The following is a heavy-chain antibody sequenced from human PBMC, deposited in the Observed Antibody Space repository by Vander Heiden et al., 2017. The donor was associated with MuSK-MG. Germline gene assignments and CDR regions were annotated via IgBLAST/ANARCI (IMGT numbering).Heavy chain of an antibody. CDR3: ANREKSGSYSFGY. V-gene: IGHV3-23*01. J-gene: IGHJ4*02. D-gene: IGHD1-26*01. Sequence: EVQLLESGGGWVQPGESLRLPWAASGVTFTSYAMGWVRQAPGEGLGWVSTIGDSGDSTYYADSVKGRFTISRDNSKNTLYLQRNSLRTEDTAIYYCANREKSGSYSFGYWGQGTLVTVSS. CDR1: GVTFTSYA. CDR2: IGDSGDST.